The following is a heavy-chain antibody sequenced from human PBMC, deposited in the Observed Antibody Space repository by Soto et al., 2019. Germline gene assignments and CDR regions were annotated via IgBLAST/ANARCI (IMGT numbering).Heavy chain of an antibody. Sequence: SETLSLTCTVSGGSISSYYWSWIRQPPGKGLEWIGYIYYSGSTNYNPSLKSRVTISVDTSKNQFSLKLSSVTAADTAVYYCARHQKEYDLPVLYYYYMDVWGKGTTVTVSS. V-gene: IGHV4-59*08. D-gene: IGHD3-3*01. CDR3: ARHQKEYDLPVLYYYYMDV. J-gene: IGHJ6*03. CDR1: GGSISSYY. CDR2: IYYSGST.